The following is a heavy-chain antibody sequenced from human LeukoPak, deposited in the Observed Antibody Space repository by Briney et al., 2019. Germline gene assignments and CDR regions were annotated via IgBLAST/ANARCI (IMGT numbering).Heavy chain of an antibody. V-gene: IGHV5-51*01. Sequence: GESLKISCKGSGYSFTSYWIGWVRQMPGKGLEWMGIIYPGDSDTRCSPSFQGQVTISADKSISTAYLQWSSLKASDTAMYYCARHMTEMATIDAFDIWGQGTMVTVSS. CDR1: GYSFTSYW. CDR3: ARHMTEMATIDAFDI. CDR2: IYPGDSDT. D-gene: IGHD5-12*01. J-gene: IGHJ3*02.